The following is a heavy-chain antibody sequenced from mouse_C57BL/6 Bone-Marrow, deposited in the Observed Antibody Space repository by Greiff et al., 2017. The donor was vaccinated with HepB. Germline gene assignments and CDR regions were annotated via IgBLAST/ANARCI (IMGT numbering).Heavy chain of an antibody. V-gene: IGHV1-62-2*01. D-gene: IGHD1-1*01. CDR1: GYTFTEYT. CDR3: ARHGGTVVATDYFDY. Sequence: VKLMESGAELVKPGASVKLSCKASGYTFTEYTIHWVKQRSGQGLEWIGWFYPGSGSIKYNEKFKDKATLTADKSSSTVYMELSRLTSEDSAVYFCARHGGTVVATDYFDYWGQGTTLTVSS. CDR2: FYPGSGSI. J-gene: IGHJ2*01.